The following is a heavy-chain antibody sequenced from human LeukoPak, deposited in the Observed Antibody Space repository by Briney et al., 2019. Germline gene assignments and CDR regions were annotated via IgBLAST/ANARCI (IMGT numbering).Heavy chain of an antibody. CDR1: GGTFSSYA. CDR2: IIPILGIA. J-gene: IGHJ6*02. V-gene: IGHV1-69*04. Sequence: GASVKVSCKASGGTFSSYAISWVRQAPGQGLEWMGRIIPILGIANYAQKFQGRVTITADKSTSTAYMELSSLRSEDTAVYYCARDPRSSTSCYYYYYGMDVWGQGTTVTVSS. CDR3: ARDPRSSTSCYYYYYGMDV. D-gene: IGHD2-2*01.